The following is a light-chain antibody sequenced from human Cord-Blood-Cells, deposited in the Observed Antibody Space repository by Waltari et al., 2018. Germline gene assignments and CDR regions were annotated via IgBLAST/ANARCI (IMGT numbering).Light chain of an antibody. V-gene: IGKV3-11*01. CDR3: QQRSKWPGLT. J-gene: IGKJ4*01. Sequence: ELVFTQSPPTLSLSPGERATLSCRASQRVSSYLAWYQQNPGQTPRPLIYDASTRATGIPARFRSSGSGTDCTLTISSLVPEDFAVYYCQQRSKWPGLTFGGGTKVEIK. CDR2: DAS. CDR1: QRVSSY.